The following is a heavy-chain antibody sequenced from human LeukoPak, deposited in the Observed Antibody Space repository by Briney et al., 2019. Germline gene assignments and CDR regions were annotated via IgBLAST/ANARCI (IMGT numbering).Heavy chain of an antibody. CDR1: GDSVSSNSAA. CDR3: ARDRRTGIVGATILFDY. Sequence: SQTLSLTCAISGDSVSSNSAAWNWIRQSPSRGLEWLGRRYYRSKWYNDYAVSVKSRITINPDTSKNQFSLQLNSVTPEDTAVYYCARDRRTGIVGATILFDYWGQGTLVTVSS. CDR2: RYYRSKWYN. V-gene: IGHV6-1*01. D-gene: IGHD1-26*01. J-gene: IGHJ4*02.